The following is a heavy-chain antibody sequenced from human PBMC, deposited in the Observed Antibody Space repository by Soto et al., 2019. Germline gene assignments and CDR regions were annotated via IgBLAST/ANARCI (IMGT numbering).Heavy chain of an antibody. D-gene: IGHD2-2*01. J-gene: IGHJ5*02. CDR3: AKSSRQYASAIQAFFDP. Sequence: SVKVSCQASGGPFSSYAISWVRQAPGQGLEWMGGIIPIFGTANYEQKFQGRVTITADESTSTAYMELSSLRADDTAVYYCAKSSRQYASAIQAFFDPWGLGTLVTVSS. CDR2: IIPIFGTA. CDR1: GGPFSSYA. V-gene: IGHV1-69*13.